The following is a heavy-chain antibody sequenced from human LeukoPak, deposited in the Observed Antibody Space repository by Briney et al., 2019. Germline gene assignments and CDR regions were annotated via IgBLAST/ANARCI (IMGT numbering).Heavy chain of an antibody. CDR1: GYTFTGYY. J-gene: IGHJ3*02. V-gene: IGHV1-2*02. D-gene: IGHD6-13*01. CDR3: AREGPSPPAAALSDAFDI. Sequence: EASVKVSCKASGYTFTGYYMHWVRQAPGQGLEWMGWINPNSGGTNYAQKFQGRVTMTRDTSISTAYMELSRLRSDDTAVYYCAREGPSPPAAALSDAFDIWGQETMVTVSS. CDR2: INPNSGGT.